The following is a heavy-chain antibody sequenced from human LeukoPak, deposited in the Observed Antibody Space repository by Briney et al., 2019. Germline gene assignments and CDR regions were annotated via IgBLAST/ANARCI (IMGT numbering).Heavy chain of an antibody. Sequence: PSETLSLTCTVSGGSISSYYWSWIRQPPGKGLEWIGCVYYSGSTNYNPSLKSRVTISVDTSKNQFSLKLSSVTAADTAVYYCARDATIVGATWGAFDIWGQGTMVTVSS. CDR1: GGSISSYY. J-gene: IGHJ3*02. V-gene: IGHV4-59*01. D-gene: IGHD1-26*01. CDR3: ARDATIVGATWGAFDI. CDR2: VYYSGST.